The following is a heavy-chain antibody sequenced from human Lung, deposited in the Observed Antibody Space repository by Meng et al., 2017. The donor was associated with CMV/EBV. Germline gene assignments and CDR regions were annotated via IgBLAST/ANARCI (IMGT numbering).Heavy chain of an antibody. CDR2: MSGYDGRT. D-gene: IGHD3-9*01. CDR3: ARDFYDIAGHNYDCFDP. CDR1: YPFTSYG. Sequence: YPFTSYGISWVRQAPGQGLEWMGWMSGYDGRTNFAQSVQGRLTMTTDTSTSTAYMELRSLRSDDTAVYFCARDFYDIAGHNYDCFDPWGQGTLVTVSS. J-gene: IGHJ5*02. V-gene: IGHV1-18*01.